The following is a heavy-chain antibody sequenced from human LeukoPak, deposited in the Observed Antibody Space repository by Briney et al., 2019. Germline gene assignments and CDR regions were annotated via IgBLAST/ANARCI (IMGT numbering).Heavy chain of an antibody. CDR2: IYGSGST. CDR3: ARDMGGGSGSYYNGDY. J-gene: IGHJ4*02. Sequence: PSETLSLTCTVSGGSISGWYWSWIRQPPGKGLEWIGNIYGSGSTNYNPSLKSRVTISVDTSKNQFSLKLSSVTAADTAVYYCARDMGGGSGSYYNGDYWGQGTLDTVSS. CDR1: GGSISGWY. V-gene: IGHV4-59*12. D-gene: IGHD3-10*01.